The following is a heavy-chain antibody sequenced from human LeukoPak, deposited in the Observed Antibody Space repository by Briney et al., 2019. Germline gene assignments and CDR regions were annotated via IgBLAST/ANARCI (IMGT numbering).Heavy chain of an antibody. Sequence: AGGSLRLSCTASGFTFGDYAMSWVRQAPGKGLEWVGFIRSKAYGGTTEYAASVKGRFTISRDDSKSIAYLQMNSLKTEDTAVYYCTRVSSHHYYYYYYMDVWGKGTTVTISS. CDR3: TRVSSHHYYYYYYMDV. CDR1: GFTFGDYA. CDR2: IRSKAYGGTT. V-gene: IGHV3-49*04. J-gene: IGHJ6*03. D-gene: IGHD1-14*01.